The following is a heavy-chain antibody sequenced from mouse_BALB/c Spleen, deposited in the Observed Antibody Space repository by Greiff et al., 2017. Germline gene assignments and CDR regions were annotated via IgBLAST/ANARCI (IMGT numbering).Heavy chain of an antibody. CDR3: ARELRLPYFDY. Sequence: EVKVVESGGDLVKPGGSLKLSCAASGFTFSSYGMSWVRQTPDKRLEWVATISSGGSYTYYPDSVKGRFTISRDNAKNTLYLQMSSLKSEDTAMYYCARELRLPYFDYWGQGTTLTVSS. CDR1: GFTFSSYG. V-gene: IGHV5-6*01. CDR2: ISSGGSYT. D-gene: IGHD1-2*01. J-gene: IGHJ2*01.